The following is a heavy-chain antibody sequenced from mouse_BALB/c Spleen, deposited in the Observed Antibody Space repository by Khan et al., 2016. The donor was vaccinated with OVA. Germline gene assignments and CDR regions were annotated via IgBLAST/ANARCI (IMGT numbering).Heavy chain of an antibody. V-gene: IGHV2-2*02. J-gene: IGHJ3*01. CDR1: GFSLTSYG. CDR2: IWSGGST. Sequence: QVQLQQSGPGLIQPSQSLSITCTVSGFSLTSYGVHWVRQSPGKGLEWLGVIWSGGSTDYDAAFISRLTISKDNSTSQVFFKMNSLQANETTIYYWASFFDVGEGFGYWGQGTLVTGSA. D-gene: IGHD2-3*01. CDR3: ASFFDVGEGFGY.